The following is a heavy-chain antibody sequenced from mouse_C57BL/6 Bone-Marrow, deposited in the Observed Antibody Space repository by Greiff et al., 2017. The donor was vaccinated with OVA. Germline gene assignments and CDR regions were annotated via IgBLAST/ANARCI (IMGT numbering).Heavy chain of an antibody. D-gene: IGHD1-1*01. CDR1: GYTFTSYG. CDR3: ARSYYYGSSSFAY. J-gene: IGHJ3*01. V-gene: IGHV1-81*01. Sequence: VQLQESGAELARPGASVKLSCKASGYTFTSYGISWVKQRPGQGLEWIGEIYHRSGNTYYNEKFKGKATLTADKSSSTAYMELRSLTSEDSAVYFCARSYYYGSSSFAYWGQGTLVTVSA. CDR2: IYHRSGNT.